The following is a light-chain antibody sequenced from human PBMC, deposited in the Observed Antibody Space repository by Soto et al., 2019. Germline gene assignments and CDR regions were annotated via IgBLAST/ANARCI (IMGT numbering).Light chain of an antibody. Sequence: QSALTQPASVSGSPGQSITISCTGTSSDVGNYKYVSWYQQHPGKAPKLMIYEVSNRPSGVSNRFSGSKSGNTASLTISGPQAEDETDYYCSSYSTTSSPHVLFGGGTQLTVL. CDR3: SSYSTTSSPHVL. CDR2: EVS. J-gene: IGLJ2*01. CDR1: SSDVGNYKY. V-gene: IGLV2-14*01.